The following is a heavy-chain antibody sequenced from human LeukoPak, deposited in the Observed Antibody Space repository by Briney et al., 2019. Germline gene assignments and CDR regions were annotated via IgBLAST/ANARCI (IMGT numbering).Heavy chain of an antibody. V-gene: IGHV4-61*02. Sequence: SETLSLTCTVSGGSISSGSYYWSWIRQPAGKGREWIGRIYTSGRTNYNPSLKSRVTISVDTSKNQFSLKLSSVTAAGTAVYYCAAGRDGYHPQGDYWGQGTLVTVSS. D-gene: IGHD5-24*01. J-gene: IGHJ4*02. CDR3: AAGRDGYHPQGDY. CDR1: GGSISSGSYY. CDR2: IYTSGRT.